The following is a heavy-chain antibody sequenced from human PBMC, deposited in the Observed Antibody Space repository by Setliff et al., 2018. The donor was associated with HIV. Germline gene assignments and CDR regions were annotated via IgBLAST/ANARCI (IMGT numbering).Heavy chain of an antibody. CDR3: ARGRGSY. Sequence: PSETLSLTCAVSGDSISSGSYYWSWIRQPAGEGLEWIGHIFTSGSTNYNPSLKSRVPISLDTSKNQFSLKLSSVTAADTAMYYCARGRGSYWGQGTLVTVSS. CDR2: IFTSGST. V-gene: IGHV4-61*09. CDR1: GDSISSGSYY. J-gene: IGHJ4*02. D-gene: IGHD1-26*01.